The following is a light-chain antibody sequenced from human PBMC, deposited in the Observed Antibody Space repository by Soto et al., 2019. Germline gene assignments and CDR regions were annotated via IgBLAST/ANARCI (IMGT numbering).Light chain of an antibody. CDR1: ISDVGTYNL. Sequence: QSALTQPASVSGSPGQSITISCTGTISDVGTYNLVSWFQQHPGKAPKLMIFEVSERPSGVSNRFFGSKSGNAASLTISGVQAEDEADYYCCSYAGGATYVFGTGTKLTVL. V-gene: IGLV2-23*02. CDR3: CSYAGGATYV. CDR2: EVS. J-gene: IGLJ1*01.